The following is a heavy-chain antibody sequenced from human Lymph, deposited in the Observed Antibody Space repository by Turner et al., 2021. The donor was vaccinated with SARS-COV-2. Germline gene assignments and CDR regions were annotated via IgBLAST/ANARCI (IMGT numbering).Heavy chain of an antibody. Sequence: QVQLVESGGGVVQPGRSLRLLCPLSGLTFSSYAMYWVREAQGKGLEWVAVITYDGSNKYYASAMKGRFNITRDNYKDTLYLQMNSLGAEDRAVYYCARGDYYSSGSYPGKTIDCWGQGTLVTVSS. J-gene: IGHJ4*02. CDR2: ITYDGSNK. V-gene: IGHV3-30-3*01. CDR1: GLTFSSYA. CDR3: ARGDYYSSGSYPGKTIDC. D-gene: IGHD3-10*01.